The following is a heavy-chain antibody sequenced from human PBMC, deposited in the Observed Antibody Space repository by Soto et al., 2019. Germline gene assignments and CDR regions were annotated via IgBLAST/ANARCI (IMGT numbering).Heavy chain of an antibody. J-gene: IGHJ3*01. CDR1: GFTFNNYA. D-gene: IGHD4-17*01. Sequence: EVQLLESGGGLVQPGGSLRLSCAAAGFTFNNYAMSWVRQVPGKGLEWVSGISASGGSTYYADSVKGRFTVSRDSSKNTLSLQMNSLRAEDTAVYYCAKDPNGDYLGAFEFWGHGTMVPVSS. V-gene: IGHV3-23*01. CDR2: ISASGGST. CDR3: AKDPNGDYLGAFEF.